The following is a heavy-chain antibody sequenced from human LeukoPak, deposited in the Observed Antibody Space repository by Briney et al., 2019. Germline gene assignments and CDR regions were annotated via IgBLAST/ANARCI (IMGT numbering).Heavy chain of an antibody. J-gene: IGHJ5*02. Sequence: GASVKVPCKASGYTFTSYGISWVRQAPGQGLEWMGWVSAYNGNTNYAQKLQGRVTMTTDTSTSTAYMGLRSLRSDDTAVYYCARDLWTTVTVMNWFDPWGQGTLVTVSS. CDR1: GYTFTSYG. CDR3: ARDLWTTVTVMNWFDP. D-gene: IGHD4-11*01. V-gene: IGHV1-18*01. CDR2: VSAYNGNT.